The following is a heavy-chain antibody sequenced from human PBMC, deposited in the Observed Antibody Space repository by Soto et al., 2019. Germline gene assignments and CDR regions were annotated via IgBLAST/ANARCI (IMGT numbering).Heavy chain of an antibody. CDR3: ARADGYSSSWYYYYYYMDV. Sequence: SETLSLTCTVSGGSISSYYWSWIRQPPGKGLEWIGYIYYSGSTNYNPSLKSRVTISVDTSKNQFSLKLSSVTAADTAVYYCARADGYSSSWYYYYYYMDVWGKGTTVTVSS. CDR1: GGSISSYY. V-gene: IGHV4-59*08. CDR2: IYYSGST. D-gene: IGHD6-13*01. J-gene: IGHJ6*03.